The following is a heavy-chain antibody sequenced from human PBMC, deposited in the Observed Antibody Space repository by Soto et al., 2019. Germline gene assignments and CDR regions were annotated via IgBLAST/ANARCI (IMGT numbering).Heavy chain of an antibody. Sequence: QVQLQESGPGLVKPSETLSLTCAVSGDSXSXYXXXXXXXXXXXGLESIGYLYYGRSANYNPSLKSRVTLSVDTSTNQCSLTLSSMTAADTAVYYCALRSMAVVPEYWGQGTLVTVSS. V-gene: IGHV4-59*01. CDR1: GDSXSXYX. J-gene: IGHJ4*02. CDR2: LYYGRSA. CDR3: ALRSMAVVPEY. D-gene: IGHD3-22*01.